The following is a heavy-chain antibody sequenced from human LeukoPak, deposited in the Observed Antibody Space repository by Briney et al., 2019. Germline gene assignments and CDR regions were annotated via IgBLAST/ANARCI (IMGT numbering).Heavy chain of an antibody. Sequence: ASVKVSCKPSGYTFTRYYMHRVRQAPGQRPEWRGWINSNTGGANSAQKYQRRGTRTRETSITTTYMELTRLRSDDTAIYYCARARGTAIDHWGRGTLVIVSS. J-gene: IGHJ4*02. CDR2: INSNTGGA. CDR1: GYTFTRYY. D-gene: IGHD1-26*01. CDR3: ARARGTAIDH. V-gene: IGHV1-2*02.